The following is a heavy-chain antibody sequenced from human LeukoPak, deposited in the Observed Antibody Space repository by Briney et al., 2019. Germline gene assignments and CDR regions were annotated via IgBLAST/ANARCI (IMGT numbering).Heavy chain of an antibody. CDR2: ISWNSGSI. V-gene: IGHV3-9*01. CDR1: GFTFDDYA. J-gene: IGHJ3*02. D-gene: IGHD3-22*01. CDR3: AKDREMYFYDSSGSRDAFHI. Sequence: GGSLRLSCAASGFTFDDYAMHWVRQAPGKGLEWVSGISWNSGSIGYADSVKGRFTISRDNAKNSLYLQMNSLRAEDTAVYYCAKDREMYFYDSSGSRDAFHIWGQGTMVTVSS.